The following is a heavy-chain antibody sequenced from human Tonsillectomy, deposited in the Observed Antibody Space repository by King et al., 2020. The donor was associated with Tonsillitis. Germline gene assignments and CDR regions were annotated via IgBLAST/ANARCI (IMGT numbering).Heavy chain of an antibody. Sequence: VQLVESGAEVKKPGASVKVSCKASGYTFTSYYMHWVRQAPGQGLEWMGIVNPSGGSTTYAQKFQGRVTMTRDTSTSTVFMELSSLRSEDTAVYYCARGFGNYDSSDSDFDYWGQGTLVTVSS. CDR2: VNPSGGST. J-gene: IGHJ4*02. D-gene: IGHD3-22*01. V-gene: IGHV1-46*03. CDR1: GYTFTSYY. CDR3: ARGFGNYDSSDSDFDY.